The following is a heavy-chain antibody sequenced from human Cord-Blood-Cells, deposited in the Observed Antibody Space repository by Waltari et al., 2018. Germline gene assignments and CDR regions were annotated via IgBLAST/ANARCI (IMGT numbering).Heavy chain of an antibody. Sequence: QLQLQESGPGLVKPSETLSLTCTDSGGSISSSSSYWGWIRLPPGKGLEWIGSIYYSGSTYYNPSLKSRVTISVDTSKNQFSLKLSSVTAADTAVYYCASIDITSDAFDIWGQGTMVTVSS. CDR2: IYYSGST. D-gene: IGHD3-9*01. V-gene: IGHV4-39*01. CDR1: GGSISSSSSY. J-gene: IGHJ3*02. CDR3: ASIDITSDAFDI.